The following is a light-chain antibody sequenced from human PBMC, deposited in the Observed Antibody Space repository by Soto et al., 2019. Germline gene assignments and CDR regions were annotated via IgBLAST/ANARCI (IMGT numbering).Light chain of an antibody. V-gene: IGKV1-39*01. CDR3: HLDNGFPPS. CDR1: QSISGS. CDR2: AAF. Sequence: DIQMTQSPSSLSASVGDRVAITCRASQSISGSLNWYQQKPGKAPKLLIYAAFSLQSGVTSRFSGSGSGTEFPLTISNLHSEDLAIYSCHLDNGFPPSLGGGTRGDIK. J-gene: IGKJ4*01.